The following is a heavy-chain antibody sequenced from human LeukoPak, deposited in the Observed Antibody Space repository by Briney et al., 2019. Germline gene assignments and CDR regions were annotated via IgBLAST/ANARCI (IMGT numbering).Heavy chain of an antibody. J-gene: IGHJ3*02. CDR2: IKQDGSEK. CDR1: GFTFSSYW. Sequence: PGGSLRLSCAASGFTFSSYWMSWVRQAPGKGLESVANIKQDGSEKYYVDSVKGRFTISRDNAKNSLYLQMNSLRAEDTAVYYCARDKGDCSGGSCYDAFDIWGQGTMVTVSS. D-gene: IGHD2-15*01. V-gene: IGHV3-7*01. CDR3: ARDKGDCSGGSCYDAFDI.